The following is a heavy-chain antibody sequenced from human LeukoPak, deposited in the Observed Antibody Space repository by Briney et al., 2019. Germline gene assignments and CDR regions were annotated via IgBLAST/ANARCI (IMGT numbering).Heavy chain of an antibody. D-gene: IGHD3-3*01. V-gene: IGHV4-59*01. J-gene: IGHJ4*02. CDR3: ARRGYYDFWSGYYGYFDY. CDR2: IYYSGST. Sequence: SETLSLTCTVSGGSISSYYWSWIRQPPGKGLEWIGYIYYSGSTNHNPSLKSRVTISVDTSKNQFSLKLSSVTAADTAVYYCARRGYYDFWSGYYGYFDYWGQGTLVTVSS. CDR1: GGSISSYY.